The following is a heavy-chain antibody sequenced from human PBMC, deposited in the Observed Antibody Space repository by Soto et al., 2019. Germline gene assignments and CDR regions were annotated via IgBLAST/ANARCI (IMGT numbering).Heavy chain of an antibody. V-gene: IGHV3-30-3*01. D-gene: IGHD4-17*01. J-gene: IGHJ4*02. Sequence: QVQLLESGGGVVQPGRSLRLSCAASGFTFSSYAMHWVRQAPGKGLEWVAVISYDGSNKYYADSVKGRFTISRDNSKNTQDLHVNGPRAEDTLVYYCVRPHQHPTNTRVTKGSYDYWGQGTLVLV. CDR1: GFTFSSYA. CDR3: VRPHQHPTNTRVTKGSYDY. CDR2: ISYDGSNK.